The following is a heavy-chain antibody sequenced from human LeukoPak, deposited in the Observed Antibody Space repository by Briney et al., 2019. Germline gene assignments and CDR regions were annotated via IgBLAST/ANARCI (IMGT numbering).Heavy chain of an antibody. CDR3: ARSYYDFWSGVPGEEHPDY. J-gene: IGHJ4*02. Sequence: ASVKVSCKASGYTFTSYGISWVRQAPGQGLEWMGWISAYNGNTNYAQKLQGRVTMTTDTSTSTAYMELRSLRSDDTAVYYCARSYYDFWSGVPGEEHPDYWGQGTLVTVSS. CDR1: GYTFTSYG. D-gene: IGHD3-3*01. V-gene: IGHV1-18*01. CDR2: ISAYNGNT.